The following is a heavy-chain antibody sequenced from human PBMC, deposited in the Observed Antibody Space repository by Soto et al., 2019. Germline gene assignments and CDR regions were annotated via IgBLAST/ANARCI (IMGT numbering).Heavy chain of an antibody. CDR2: IYYSGST. Sequence: SETLSLTCTVSGGSISSYYWSWIRQPPGKGLEWIGYIYYSGSTNYKPSLKSRVTISVDTSKNQFSLKLSSVTAADTAVYYCARGGPSGSYYYYYYMDVWGKGTTVTVSS. CDR3: ARGGPSGSYYYYYYMDV. CDR1: GGSISSYY. D-gene: IGHD1-26*01. V-gene: IGHV4-59*01. J-gene: IGHJ6*03.